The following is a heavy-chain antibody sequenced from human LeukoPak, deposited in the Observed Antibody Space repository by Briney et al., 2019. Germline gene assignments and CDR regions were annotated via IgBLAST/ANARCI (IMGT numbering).Heavy chain of an antibody. J-gene: IGHJ6*03. CDR2: LSSDGMTI. CDR3: ARGGTAMTTLDYMDV. V-gene: IGHV3-74*01. CDR1: GFTFSSNW. D-gene: IGHD4-11*01. Sequence: GGSLRLSCADSGFTFSSNWMHWVRQAPGKRLVWVSRLSSDGMTITYADFVKGRFTISRDNAKNMLFLQMDSLRAEDTAVYFCARGGTAMTTLDYMDVWGKGTTVTVSS.